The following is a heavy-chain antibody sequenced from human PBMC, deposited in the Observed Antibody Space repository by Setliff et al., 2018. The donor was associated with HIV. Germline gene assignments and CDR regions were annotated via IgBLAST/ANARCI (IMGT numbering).Heavy chain of an antibody. CDR2: VSYSGSV. CDR3: ARGRGRAPLSYYFDS. V-gene: IGHV4-59*01. J-gene: IGHJ4*02. CDR1: PGSISVYY. Sequence: TSETLSLTCTVPPGSISVYYWTWVRQPPGRGLEWVGYVSYSGSVSYNPSLNSRVTMSIDASRDQFSLKLNSVTVADTAIYYCARGRGRAPLSYYFDSWGQGRLVTVS. D-gene: IGHD2-15*01.